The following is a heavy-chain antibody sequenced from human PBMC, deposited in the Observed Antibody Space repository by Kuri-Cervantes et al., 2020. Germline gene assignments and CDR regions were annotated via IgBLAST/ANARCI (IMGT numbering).Heavy chain of an antibody. CDR1: GFTVSSNY. D-gene: IGHD1-26*01. Sequence: GESLKISCAASGFTVSSNYMSWVRQAPGKGLEWVSVIYSGGSTYYADSVKGRFTISRDNSKNTLYLQMNSLRAEDTAVYYCASGSYYRNWFDPWGQGTLVTVSS. V-gene: IGHV3-53*01. J-gene: IGHJ5*02. CDR2: IYSGGST. CDR3: ASGSYYRNWFDP.